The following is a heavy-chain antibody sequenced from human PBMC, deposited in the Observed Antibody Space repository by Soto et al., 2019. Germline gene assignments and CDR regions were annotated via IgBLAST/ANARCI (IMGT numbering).Heavy chain of an antibody. CDR2: IYYSGST. CDR3: AREVRYTAWGGGMIYYGMDV. Sequence: PSETLSLTCTVSGGSISSGDYYWSWIRQPPGKGLEWIGYIYYSGSTYYNPSLKSRVTISVDTSKNQFSLKLSSVTAADTAVYYCAREVRYTAWGGGMIYYGMDVWGQGTTVTVSS. D-gene: IGHD5-18*01. V-gene: IGHV4-30-4*01. CDR1: GGSISSGDYY. J-gene: IGHJ6*02.